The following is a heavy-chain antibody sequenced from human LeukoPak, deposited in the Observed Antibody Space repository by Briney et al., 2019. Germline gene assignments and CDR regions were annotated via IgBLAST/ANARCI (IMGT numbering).Heavy chain of an antibody. J-gene: IGHJ6*02. CDR3: ARSDWSPLYYYGMDV. CDR1: GGSISSYY. V-gene: IGHV4-59*01. CDR2: IYYSGST. Sequence: SETLSLTCTVSGGSISSYYWSWIRQPPGKGLEWIGYIYYSGSTNYNPSLKSRVTISVDTSKNQFSLKLSSVTAADTAVYYCARSDWSPLYYYGMDVWGQGTTVTVSS. D-gene: IGHD3-9*01.